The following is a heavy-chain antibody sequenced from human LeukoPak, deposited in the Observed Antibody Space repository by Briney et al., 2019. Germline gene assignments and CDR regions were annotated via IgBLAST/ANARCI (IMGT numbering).Heavy chain of an antibody. D-gene: IGHD3-22*01. CDR3: ARLGYYDSSGYYIDP. CDR1: GYSISSGYY. V-gene: IGHV4-38-2*01. CDR2: IYHSEST. J-gene: IGHJ5*02. Sequence: SETLSLTCAVSGYSISSGYYWGWIRQPPGKGLEWIGSIYHSESTYYNPSLKSRVTISVDTSKNQFSLKLSSVTAADTAAYYCARLGYYDSSGYYIDPWGQGTLVTVSS.